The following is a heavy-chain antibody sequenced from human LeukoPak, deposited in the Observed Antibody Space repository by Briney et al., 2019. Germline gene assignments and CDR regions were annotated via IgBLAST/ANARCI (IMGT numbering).Heavy chain of an antibody. Sequence: SETLSLTCTVSGFSTSSGDYYWRWLRQPPGKGLEWIGYIYYSGSTYYNPSLKSRVTISVDTSKNQFSLKLSSVTAADTAVYYCASSPKSNNWFDPWGQGTLVTVSS. CDR2: IYYSGST. V-gene: IGHV4-30-4*01. CDR1: GFSTSSGDYY. J-gene: IGHJ5*02. CDR3: ASSPKSNNWFDP.